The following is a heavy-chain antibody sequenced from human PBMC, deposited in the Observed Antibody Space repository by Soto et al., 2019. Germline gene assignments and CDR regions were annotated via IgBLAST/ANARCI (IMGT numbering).Heavy chain of an antibody. Sequence: ETLSLTCTVSGGSISSYYWSWIRQPPGKGLEWIGYIYYSGSTNYNPSLKSRVTISVDTSKNQFSLKLSSVTAADTAVYYCARSLNWNYSWFDPWGQGTLVTVSS. CDR2: IYYSGST. V-gene: IGHV4-59*01. D-gene: IGHD1-7*01. J-gene: IGHJ5*02. CDR3: ARSLNWNYSWFDP. CDR1: GGSISSYY.